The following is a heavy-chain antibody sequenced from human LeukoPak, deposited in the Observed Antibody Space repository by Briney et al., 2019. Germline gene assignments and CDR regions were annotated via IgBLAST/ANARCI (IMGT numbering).Heavy chain of an antibody. CDR2: IIPIFGTA. D-gene: IGHD6-19*01. V-gene: IGHV1-69*13. CDR3: ARTGSGWAYLSFDY. Sequence: SVKVSCKASGGTFSSYAISWVRQAPGQGLEWMGGIIPIFGTANYAQKFQGRVTITADESTSTAYMELSSLRSEDTAVYYCARTGSGWAYLSFDYWGQGTLVTVSS. J-gene: IGHJ4*02. CDR1: GGTFSSYA.